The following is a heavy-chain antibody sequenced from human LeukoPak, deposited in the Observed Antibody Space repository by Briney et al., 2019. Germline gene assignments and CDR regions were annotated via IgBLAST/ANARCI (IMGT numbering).Heavy chain of an antibody. J-gene: IGHJ4*02. CDR1: GYTFTSYY. Sequence: ASVKVSCKASGYTFTSYYMHWVRQAPGQGLEWMGIINPSGGSTSYAQKFQGRVTMTRDMSTSTVYMELSSLRSEDTAVYYCARDAVHYYGSGGYFDNWGQGTLVTVSS. D-gene: IGHD3-10*01. CDR2: INPSGGST. V-gene: IGHV1-46*01. CDR3: ARDAVHYYGSGGYFDN.